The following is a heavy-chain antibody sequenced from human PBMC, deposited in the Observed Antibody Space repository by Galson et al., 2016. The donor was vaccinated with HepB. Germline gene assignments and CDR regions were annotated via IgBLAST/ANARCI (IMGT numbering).Heavy chain of an antibody. J-gene: IGHJ4*02. V-gene: IGHV3-53*01. Sequence: SLRLSCAASGFTVSSNYMSWVRQAPGKGLEWVSVIYSGGSPYYADSVQGRFTISRDNSKHTLSLQMNSLRAEDTAVYYCARESRMVCGVITYFFDYWGQGTLVTVSS. D-gene: IGHD3-10*01. CDR3: ARESRMVCGVITYFFDY. CDR2: IYSGGSP. CDR1: GFTVSSNY.